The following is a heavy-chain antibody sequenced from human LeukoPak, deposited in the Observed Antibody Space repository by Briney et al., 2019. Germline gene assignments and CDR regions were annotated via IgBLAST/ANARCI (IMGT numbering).Heavy chain of an antibody. D-gene: IGHD5-12*01. J-gene: IGHJ4*02. CDR3: ARDGGYSGYDADC. CDR1: GFTFSSYW. V-gene: IGHV3-7*01. Sequence: GGSLRLSCAASGFTFSSYWMSWVRQAPGKGLEWVANIKQDGSEKYYVDSVKGRFTISRDNAKNSLYLQVNSLRAEDTAVYYCARDGGYSGYDADCWGQGTLVTVSS. CDR2: IKQDGSEK.